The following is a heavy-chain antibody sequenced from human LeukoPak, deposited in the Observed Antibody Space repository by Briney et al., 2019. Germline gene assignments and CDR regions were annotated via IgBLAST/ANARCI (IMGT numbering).Heavy chain of an antibody. D-gene: IGHD3-10*01. V-gene: IGHV3-23*01. J-gene: IGHJ4*02. Sequence: GGSLRLSCAASGFTFSSYAMSWVRQAPGKGLEWVSGISGSGGSTHYADSVKGRFTISRDNSKNTLYLQMSSLRAEDTAVYYCAKQRITMVRGVINWGQGTLVTVSS. CDR2: ISGSGGST. CDR1: GFTFSSYA. CDR3: AKQRITMVRGVIN.